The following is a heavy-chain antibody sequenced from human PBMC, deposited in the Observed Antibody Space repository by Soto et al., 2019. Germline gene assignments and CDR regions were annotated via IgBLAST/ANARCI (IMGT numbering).Heavy chain of an antibody. Sequence: ASVKVSCKASGYTFTSYGISWVRQAPGQGLEWMGWISAYNGNTNYAQKLQGRVTMTTDTSTSTAYMELRSLRSDDTAVYYCARDCIVVVVAAGQYYYYGMDVWGQGTTVTVSS. CDR1: GYTFTSYG. D-gene: IGHD2-15*01. CDR3: ARDCIVVVVAAGQYYYYGMDV. V-gene: IGHV1-18*01. J-gene: IGHJ6*02. CDR2: ISAYNGNT.